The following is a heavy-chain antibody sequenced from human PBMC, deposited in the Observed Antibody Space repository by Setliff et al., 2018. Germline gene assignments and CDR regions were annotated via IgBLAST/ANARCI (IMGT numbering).Heavy chain of an antibody. Sequence: PSETLSLTCTVSGGSISSSSYYWGWIRQPPGKGLEWIGSIYYSGSTYYNPSLKSRVTISVDTSKNQFSLKLSSVTAADTAVYYCASTPGYSSAGYFQHWGQGTLVTVSS. CDR2: IYYSGST. CDR3: ASTPGYSSAGYFQH. J-gene: IGHJ1*01. D-gene: IGHD6-19*01. CDR1: GGSISSSSYY. V-gene: IGHV4-39*01.